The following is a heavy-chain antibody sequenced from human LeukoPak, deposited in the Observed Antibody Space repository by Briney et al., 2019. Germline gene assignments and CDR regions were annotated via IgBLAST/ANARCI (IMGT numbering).Heavy chain of an antibody. V-gene: IGHV4-4*02. CDR1: GGPISSTNW. CDR3: ARRAYKILRGTEYGYWYFDL. Sequence: SETLSLTCAVSGGPISSTNWWSWVRQPPGKGLEWIGEIYHSGSTNYNPSLRSRITISVDKSKDQFSLKLTSVTAADTAVYYCARRAYKILRGTEYGYWYFDLWGRGTLVTVSS. CDR2: IYHSGST. J-gene: IGHJ2*01. D-gene: IGHD3-9*01.